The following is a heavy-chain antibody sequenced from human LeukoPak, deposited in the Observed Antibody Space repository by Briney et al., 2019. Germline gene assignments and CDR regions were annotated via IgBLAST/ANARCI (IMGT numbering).Heavy chain of an antibody. CDR3: ARTSSQNWFDY. D-gene: IGHD1-1*01. J-gene: IGHJ4*02. Sequence: GGSLRLFCAASGFTFSSYWMSWVRQAPGKGLEWVANIKQDGSEKYYVDSVKGRFTISRDNAKNSLYLQMNSLRAEDTAVYYCARTSSQNWFDYWGQGTLVTVSS. CDR2: IKQDGSEK. CDR1: GFTFSSYW. V-gene: IGHV3-7*01.